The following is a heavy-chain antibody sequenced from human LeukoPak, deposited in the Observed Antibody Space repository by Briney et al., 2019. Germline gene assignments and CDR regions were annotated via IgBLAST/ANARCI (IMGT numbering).Heavy chain of an antibody. D-gene: IGHD3-10*01. CDR2: IYHSGST. J-gene: IGHJ3*02. CDR3: ARNPYYYDSGSYYNSAFDI. CDR1: GGSVSSSNW. Sequence: SETLSLTCAVSGGSVSSSNWWSWVRQPPGKGLEWIGEIYHSGSTNYNPSLRSRVTISVDKSKNQFSLKLSSVTAADTAVYYCARNPYYYDSGSYYNSAFDIWGQGTLVTVSS. V-gene: IGHV4-4*02.